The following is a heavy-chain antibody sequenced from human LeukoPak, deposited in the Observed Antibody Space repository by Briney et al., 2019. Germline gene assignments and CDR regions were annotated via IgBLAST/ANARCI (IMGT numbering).Heavy chain of an antibody. Sequence: PSETLSLTCAVSGGSISSGGYSWSWIRQPPGKGLEWIGYIYYSGSTYYNPSLKSRVTISVDTSKNQFSLKLSSVTAADTAVYYCARGDSILSYDAFDIWGQGTMVTVSS. V-gene: IGHV4-30-4*07. D-gene: IGHD3-22*01. CDR1: GGSISSGGYS. J-gene: IGHJ3*02. CDR3: ARGDSILSYDAFDI. CDR2: IYYSGST.